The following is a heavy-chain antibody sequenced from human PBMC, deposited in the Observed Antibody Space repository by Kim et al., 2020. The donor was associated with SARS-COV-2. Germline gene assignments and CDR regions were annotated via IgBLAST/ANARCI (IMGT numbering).Heavy chain of an antibody. J-gene: IGHJ5*02. CDR1: GFTFSSYA. V-gene: IGHV3-64*01. Sequence: GGSLRLSCAASGFTFSSYAMHWVRQAPGKGLEYVSAISSNGGSTYYANSVKGRFTISRDNSKNTLYLQMGSLRAEDMAVYYCARGGYDFWSGYDTRGWFDPWGQGTLVTVSS. D-gene: IGHD3-3*01. CDR3: ARGGYDFWSGYDTRGWFDP. CDR2: ISSNGGST.